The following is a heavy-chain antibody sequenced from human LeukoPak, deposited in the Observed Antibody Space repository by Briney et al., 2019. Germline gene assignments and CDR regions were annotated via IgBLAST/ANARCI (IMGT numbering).Heavy chain of an antibody. D-gene: IGHD3-22*01. V-gene: IGHV1-2*02. Sequence: ASVKVSCKASGYTFTGYYMHWVRQAPGQGLEWMGWINPNSGGTNYAQKFQGRATMTRDTSISTAYMELSRLRSDDTAVYYCARDCRYYDSSGYYYIAFDIWGQGTMVTVSS. J-gene: IGHJ3*02. CDR2: INPNSGGT. CDR3: ARDCRYYDSSGYYYIAFDI. CDR1: GYTFTGYY.